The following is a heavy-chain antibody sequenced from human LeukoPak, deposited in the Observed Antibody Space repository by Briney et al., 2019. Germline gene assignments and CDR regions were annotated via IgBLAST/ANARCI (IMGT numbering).Heavy chain of an antibody. D-gene: IGHD5-24*01. CDR3: ARFDRDGYNLDY. CDR1: GGSISGYY. J-gene: IGHJ4*02. Sequence: SETLSLTCTVSGGSISGYYWTWIRQPPEKGLEWIGYIYYTGSTNYNPSLKSRVTISVDTSKNQFSLNLSSVTAADTALYYCARFDRDGYNLDYWGQGTLVTVSS. V-gene: IGHV4-59*01. CDR2: IYYTGST.